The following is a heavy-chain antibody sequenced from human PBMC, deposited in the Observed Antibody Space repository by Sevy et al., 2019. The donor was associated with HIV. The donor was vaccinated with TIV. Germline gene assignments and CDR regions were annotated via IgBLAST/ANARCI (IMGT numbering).Heavy chain of an antibody. D-gene: IGHD3-10*01. Sequence: GGSLRLSCAASGFTVSSNYMSWVRQAPGKGLEWVSVIYSGGSTYYADSVKGRFTISRDNSKNTLYLQMNSLRAEDTAVYYCARKYYYGSGSYFDYWGQEPWSPSPQ. J-gene: IGHJ4*01. CDR3: ARKYYYGSGSYFDY. V-gene: IGHV3-66*02. CDR2: IYSGGST. CDR1: GFTVSSNY.